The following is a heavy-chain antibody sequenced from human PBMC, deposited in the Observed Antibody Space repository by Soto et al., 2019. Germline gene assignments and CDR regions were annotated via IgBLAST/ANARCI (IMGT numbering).Heavy chain of an antibody. D-gene: IGHD5-12*01. CDR1: GATYSNSA. CDR3: ARGGVDVVATSAFDC. J-gene: IGHJ4*02. V-gene: IGHV1-69*10. Sequence: QVQLVQSGAEVKKPGSSVKVSCKASGATYSNSAISWVRQAPGQGLEWMGGINPILGIPDYAHKFQGRVTITADESTNTVYMDLGSLRSEDTALYFCARGGVDVVATSAFDCWGQGTLVTVSS. CDR2: INPILGIP.